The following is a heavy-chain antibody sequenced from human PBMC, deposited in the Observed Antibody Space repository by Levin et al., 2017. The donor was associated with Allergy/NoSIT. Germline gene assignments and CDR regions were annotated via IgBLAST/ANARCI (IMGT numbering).Heavy chain of an antibody. CDR1: GFTFSSYA. CDR3: AKDLYTAHYYDNSGYYSN. CDR2: ITDSGSKT. J-gene: IGHJ4*02. Sequence: GGSLRLSCAASGFTFSSYAMSWVRQTPGKGLEWVSSITDSGSKTFYTDSVKGRFTISRDKSKNTLYLQMNSLRAEDTAVYYCAKDLYTAHYYDNSGYYSNWGQGTLVTVSS. D-gene: IGHD3-22*01. V-gene: IGHV3-23*01.